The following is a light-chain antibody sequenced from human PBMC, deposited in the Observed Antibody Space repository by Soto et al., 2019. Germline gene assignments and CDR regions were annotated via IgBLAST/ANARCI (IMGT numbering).Light chain of an antibody. V-gene: IGKV1-5*01. CDR2: DAS. Sequence: IQLTQSPSTLSASVGARVTITCRASQNINDWLVWYQQKPGRAPKLLLFDASTLESAVPSRFSGRGSGTTFTLTITRLQPDDFATYFCQHYNLYPYTFGQGTRLEIK. CDR3: QHYNLYPYT. J-gene: IGKJ2*01. CDR1: QNINDW.